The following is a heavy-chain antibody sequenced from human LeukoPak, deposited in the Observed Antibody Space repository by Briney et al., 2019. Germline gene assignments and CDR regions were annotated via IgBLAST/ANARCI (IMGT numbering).Heavy chain of an antibody. CDR1: GGSISSYY. J-gene: IGHJ4*02. CDR3: ARGYCSGGRCYLYYFDY. CDR2: IYYSGST. Sequence: SETLSLTCTVSGGSISSYYLSWIRQPPGKGLEWIGYIYYSGSTNYNPSLKSRVTISVDTSKNQFSLKLSSVTAADTAVYYCARGYCSGGRCYLYYFDYGGQGTLVTVSS. D-gene: IGHD2-15*01. V-gene: IGHV4-59*01.